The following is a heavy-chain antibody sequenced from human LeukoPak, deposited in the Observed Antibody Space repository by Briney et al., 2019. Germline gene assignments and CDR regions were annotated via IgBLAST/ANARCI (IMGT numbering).Heavy chain of an antibody. J-gene: IGHJ4*02. CDR2: ISGSGGST. CDR1: GFTFSSYA. D-gene: IGHD3-22*01. CDR3: AMTPSYYDSSGYYSYPFDY. V-gene: IGHV3-23*01. Sequence: HSGGSLRLSCAASGFTFSSYAMSWVRQAPGKGLEWVSAISGSGGSTYYADSVKGRFTISRDNSKNTLYLQMNSLRAEDTAVYYCAMTPSYYDSSGYYSYPFDYWGQGTLVTVSS.